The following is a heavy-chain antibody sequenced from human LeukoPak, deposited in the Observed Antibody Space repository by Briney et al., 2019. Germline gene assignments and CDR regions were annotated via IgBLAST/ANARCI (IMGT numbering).Heavy chain of an antibody. Sequence: PSETLSLTCTVSGGSISSSSYYWGWIRQPPGKGLEWIGSIYYSGSTYYNPSLKSRVTISVDTSKNQFSLKLSSVTAADTAVYYCASIDSSGYYPSYWGQGTLVSVSS. D-gene: IGHD3-22*01. CDR1: GGSISSSSYY. V-gene: IGHV4-39*07. CDR2: IYYSGST. CDR3: ASIDSSGYYPSY. J-gene: IGHJ4*02.